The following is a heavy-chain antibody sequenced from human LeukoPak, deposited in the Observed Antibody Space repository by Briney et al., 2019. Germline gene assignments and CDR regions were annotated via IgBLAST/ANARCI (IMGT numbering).Heavy chain of an antibody. J-gene: IGHJ4*02. CDR1: GFTFSDFR. CDR3: ARDGPSTGWDFDF. D-gene: IGHD6-19*01. Sequence: GGSLRLSCAVSGFTFSDFRMSWVRQAPGKGPEWVSYINSSASNTYYADSVKGRFTVSRDNAKNSLYLQMNSLRAEDTAVYYCARDGPSTGWDFDFWGRGTLVTVSS. V-gene: IGHV3-11*01. CDR2: INSSASNT.